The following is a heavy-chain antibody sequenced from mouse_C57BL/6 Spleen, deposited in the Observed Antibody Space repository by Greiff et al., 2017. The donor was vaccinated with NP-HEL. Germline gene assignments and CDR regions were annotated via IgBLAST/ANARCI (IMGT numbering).Heavy chain of an antibody. V-gene: IGHV5-4*01. J-gene: IGHJ4*01. CDR1: GFTFSSYA. CDR3: ARDGNYSNYGYAMDY. CDR2: ISDGGSYT. D-gene: IGHD2-5*01. Sequence: VESGGGLVKPGGSLKLSCAASGFTFSSYAMSWVRQTPEKRLEWVATISDGGSYTYYPDNVKGRFTISRDNAKNNLYLQMSHLKSEDTAMYYCARDGNYSNYGYAMDYWGQGTSVTVSS.